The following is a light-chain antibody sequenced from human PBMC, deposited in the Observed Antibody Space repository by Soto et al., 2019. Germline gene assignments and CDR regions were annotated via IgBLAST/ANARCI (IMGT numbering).Light chain of an antibody. V-gene: IGLV1-47*01. Sequence: QSVLTQPPSASGTPGQRVTIYCSGGRSNIGSQYVYWYQRLPGAAPKLLIYKNDQRPSGVPDRFSGSKSGTSASLDISGLRSEDEADYYCAAWDGSLSVRVFGGGTKLTVL. CDR1: RSNIGSQY. J-gene: IGLJ3*02. CDR2: KND. CDR3: AAWDGSLSVRV.